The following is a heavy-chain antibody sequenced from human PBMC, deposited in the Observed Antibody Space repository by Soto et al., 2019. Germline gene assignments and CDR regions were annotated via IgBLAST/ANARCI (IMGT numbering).Heavy chain of an antibody. CDR2: ISGSGGST. V-gene: IGHV3-23*01. CDR1: GFTFSSYA. J-gene: IGHJ4*02. Sequence: GGSLRLSCAASGFTFSSYAMSWVRQAPGKGLEWVSAISGSGGSTYYADSVKGRFTISRDNSKNTLYLQMNSLRAEDTAVYDCAKSGSGWYAYFDYWGQGTLVTVSS. D-gene: IGHD6-19*01. CDR3: AKSGSGWYAYFDY.